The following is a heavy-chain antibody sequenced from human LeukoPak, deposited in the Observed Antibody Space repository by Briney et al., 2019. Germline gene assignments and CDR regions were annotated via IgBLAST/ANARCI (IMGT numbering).Heavy chain of an antibody. V-gene: IGHV3-73*01. D-gene: IGHD4-17*01. J-gene: IGHJ4*02. CDR1: GFTFSGSA. CDR3: TRQGYGDYDGY. CDR2: ISSKANSYPT. Sequence: GGSLRLSCAASGFTFSGSAMHWVRQASGKGLEWVGRISSKANSYPTAYAASVKGRFTISRDDSKNTAYLQMNSLKTEDTAVYYCTRQGYGDYDGYWGQGTLVTVSS.